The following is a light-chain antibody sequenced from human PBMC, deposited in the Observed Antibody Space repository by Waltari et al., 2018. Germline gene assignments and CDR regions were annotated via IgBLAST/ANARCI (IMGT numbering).Light chain of an antibody. J-gene: IGKJ1*01. CDR3: QQYNPYSRT. CDR1: QTINTY. V-gene: IGKV1-5*03. CDR2: GAS. Sequence: DIQMTQSPSTLSASVGDTVPITCRASQTINTYLAWYQQKPGKAPTLLIYGASTLQGGVPSRFSGSGSGTEFTLTISSLQPDDFATYYCQQYNPYSRTFGQGTKVEFK.